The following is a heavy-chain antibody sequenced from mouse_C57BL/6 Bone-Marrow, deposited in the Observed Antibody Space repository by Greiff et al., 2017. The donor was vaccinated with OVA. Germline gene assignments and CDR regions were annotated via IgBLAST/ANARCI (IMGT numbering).Heavy chain of an antibody. Sequence: EVMLVESEGGLVQPGSSMKLSCTASGFTFSDYYMAWVRQVPEKGLEWVANINYDGSSTYYLDSLKSRFIISRDNAKNILYLQMSSLKSEDTATYYCARGRITTVYYFDYWGQGTTLTVSS. CDR2: INYDGSST. CDR3: ARGRITTVYYFDY. V-gene: IGHV5-16*01. J-gene: IGHJ2*01. D-gene: IGHD1-1*01. CDR1: GFTFSDYY.